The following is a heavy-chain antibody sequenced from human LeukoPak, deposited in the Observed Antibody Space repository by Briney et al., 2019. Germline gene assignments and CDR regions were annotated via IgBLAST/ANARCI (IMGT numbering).Heavy chain of an antibody. CDR2: ISGSGGST. D-gene: IGHD5-18*01. CDR1: GFTFSSYA. Sequence: PGGSLRLSCAASGFTFSSYAMSWDRQAPGKGLEWVSAISGSGGSTYNADSVKGRFTISRDNSKNTLYLQMNSLRAEDTAVYYCAKPQYSYGDFDYWGQGTLVTVSS. J-gene: IGHJ4*02. CDR3: AKPQYSYGDFDY. V-gene: IGHV3-23*01.